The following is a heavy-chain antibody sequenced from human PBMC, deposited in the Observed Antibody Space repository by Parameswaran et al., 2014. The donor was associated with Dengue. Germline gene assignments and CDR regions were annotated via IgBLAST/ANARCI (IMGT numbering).Heavy chain of an antibody. CDR2: INHSGST. D-gene: IGHD2-21*02. Sequence: WIRQPPGKGLEWIGEINHSGSTNYNPSLKSRVTISVDTSKNQFSLKLSSVTAADTAVYYCARGRFLWHIVVVTAYRSYYFDYWGQGTLVTVSS. V-gene: IGHV4-34*01. CDR3: ARGRFLWHIVVVTAYRSYYFDY. J-gene: IGHJ4*02.